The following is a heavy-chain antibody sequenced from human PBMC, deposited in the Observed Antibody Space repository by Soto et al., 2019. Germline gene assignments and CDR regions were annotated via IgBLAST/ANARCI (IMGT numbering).Heavy chain of an antibody. D-gene: IGHD2-2*01. CDR3: AKEKFHIVVVPAAKGFDY. J-gene: IGHJ4*02. CDR2: ISGSGGST. V-gene: IGHV3-23*01. Sequence: GGSLRLSCAASGFTFSSYAMSWVRQAPGKGLEWVSAISGSGGSTYYADSVKGRFTISRDNSKNTLYLQMNSLRAEDTAVYYCAKEKFHIVVVPAAKGFDYWGQGTLVTVSS. CDR1: GFTFSSYA.